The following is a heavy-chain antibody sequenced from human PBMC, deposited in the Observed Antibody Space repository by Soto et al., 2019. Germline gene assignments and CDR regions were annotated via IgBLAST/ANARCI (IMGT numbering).Heavy chain of an antibody. CDR3: GSVRPSGYVLS. CDR2: VYFSGNT. Sequence: PETLSLTCTVYGGSLSSYYWTWIRQSPGKGLEWIGYVYFSGNTNYNPSLKSRVTISIDTSKNQFSLRLASVTAADTAFYYCGSVRPSGYVLSWGQGTLVTVAS. J-gene: IGHJ5*02. V-gene: IGHV4-59*01. CDR1: GGSLSSYY. D-gene: IGHD6-25*01.